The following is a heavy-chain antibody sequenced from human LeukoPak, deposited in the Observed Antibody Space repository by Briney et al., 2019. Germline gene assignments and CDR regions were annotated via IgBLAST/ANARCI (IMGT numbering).Heavy chain of an antibody. V-gene: IGHV4-34*01. CDR1: GGSFSGYY. CDR3: ARRLKPYDFWSGYFAY. Sequence: SETLSLTCAVYGGSFSGYYWSWIRQPPGKGLEWIGEINHSGSTNYNPSLKSRVTISVDTSKNQFSLKLSSVTAADTAVYYCARRLKPYDFWSGYFAYWGQGTRVTVSS. D-gene: IGHD3-3*01. CDR2: INHSGST. J-gene: IGHJ4*02.